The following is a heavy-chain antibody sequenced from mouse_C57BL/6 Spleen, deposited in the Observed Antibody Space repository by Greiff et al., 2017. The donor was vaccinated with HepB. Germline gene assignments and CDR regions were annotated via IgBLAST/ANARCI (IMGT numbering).Heavy chain of an antibody. Sequence: DVQLVESEGGLVQPGSSMKLSCTASGFTFSDYYMAWVRQVPEKGLEWVANINYDGSSTYYLDSLKSRFIISRDNAKNILYLQMSSLKSEDTATYYCARDGNYYGSSYEYAMDYWGQGTSVTVSS. CDR1: GFTFSDYY. J-gene: IGHJ4*01. CDR2: INYDGSST. D-gene: IGHD1-1*01. CDR3: ARDGNYYGSSYEYAMDY. V-gene: IGHV5-16*01.